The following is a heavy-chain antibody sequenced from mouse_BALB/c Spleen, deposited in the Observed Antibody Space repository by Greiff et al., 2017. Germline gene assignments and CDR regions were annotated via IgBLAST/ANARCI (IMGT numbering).Heavy chain of an antibody. CDR3: ASLAWFAY. D-gene: IGHD1-2*01. CDR2: INPSTGYT. Sequence: VQLQQPGAELVKPGASVKMSCKASGYTFTSYNMHWVKQTPGQGLEWIGYINPSTGYTEYNQKFKDKATLTADKSSSTAYMQLSSLTSEDSAVYYCASLAWFAYWGQGTLVTVSA. V-gene: IGHV1S26*01. J-gene: IGHJ3*01. CDR1: GYTFTSYN.